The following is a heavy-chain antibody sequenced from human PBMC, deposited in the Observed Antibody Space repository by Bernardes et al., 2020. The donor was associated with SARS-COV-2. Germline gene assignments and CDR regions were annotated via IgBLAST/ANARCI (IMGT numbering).Heavy chain of an antibody. J-gene: IGHJ5*02. CDR2: FSDGGLST. CDR3: AKTISPTLPPWYGMDA. CDR1: GFTFSNYA. Sequence: GGSLRLSCAASGFTFSNYAMNWVRQAPGKGLEWVSGFSDGGLSTYYADSVKGRFTISRDSSKNTLYLQMNSLRADDTAVYYCAKTISPTLPPWYGMDAWGQGTLVTVPS. V-gene: IGHV3-23*01. D-gene: IGHD6-13*01.